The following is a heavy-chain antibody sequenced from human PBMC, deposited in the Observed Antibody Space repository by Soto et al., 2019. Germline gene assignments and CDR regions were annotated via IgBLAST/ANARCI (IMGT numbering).Heavy chain of an antibody. V-gene: IGHV3-7*03. CDR3: ARDWGSGWSFVDY. D-gene: IGHD6-19*01. CDR1: GFTFSSYW. Sequence: GGSLRLSCAAPGFTFSSYWMSWVRQAPGKGLEWVANIKQDGSEKYYVDSVKGRFTISRDNAKNSLYLQMNSLRTEDTAVYYCARDWGSGWSFVDYWGQGTLVTVSS. J-gene: IGHJ4*02. CDR2: IKQDGSEK.